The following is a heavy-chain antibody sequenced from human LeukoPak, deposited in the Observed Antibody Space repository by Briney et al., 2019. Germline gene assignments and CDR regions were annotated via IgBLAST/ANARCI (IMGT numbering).Heavy chain of an antibody. CDR1: GFTFSSYD. CDR2: ISGSGDRT. D-gene: IGHD3-10*01. Sequence: GGSLRLSCAASGFTFSSYDMNWVRQAPGKGLEWVSAISGSGDRTFYADSVKGRLTISRDNSKNTLYLQLNTVRAEDTALYYCARGGTNYYYMDVWGKGTTVTVSS. CDR3: ARGGTNYYYMDV. J-gene: IGHJ6*03. V-gene: IGHV3-23*01.